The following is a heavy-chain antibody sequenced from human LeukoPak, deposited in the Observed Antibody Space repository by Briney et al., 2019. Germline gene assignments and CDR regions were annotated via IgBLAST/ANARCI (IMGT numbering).Heavy chain of an antibody. CDR2: IYHNGST. CDR1: GGSISSSSHY. CDR3: ARVDMVRGERDRYHYYFDY. V-gene: IGHV4-39*07. D-gene: IGHD3-10*01. Sequence: SETLSLTCTVSGGSISSSSHYWGWIRQPPGKGLEWIGSIYHNGSTYYNPSLKSRVTVSVDTSKNQFSLKLSSVTAADTAVYYCARVDMVRGERDRYHYYFDYWGQGTLVTVSS. J-gene: IGHJ4*02.